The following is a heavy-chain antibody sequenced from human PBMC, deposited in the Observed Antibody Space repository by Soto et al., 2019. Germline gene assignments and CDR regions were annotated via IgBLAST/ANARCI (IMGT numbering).Heavy chain of an antibody. CDR1: GGSIGNYY. Sequence: PSETLSLTCTVSGGSIGNYYWSWIRQPPGKGLEWIGYIHYSGSAWYNPSLKSRVTISVDKSRNQFSLKLRSVTAADTAVYFCAKNLYGYYVNPDIWGQGTMVTVSS. CDR2: IHYSGSA. V-gene: IGHV4-59*01. D-gene: IGHD3-3*01. J-gene: IGHJ3*02. CDR3: AKNLYGYYVNPDI.